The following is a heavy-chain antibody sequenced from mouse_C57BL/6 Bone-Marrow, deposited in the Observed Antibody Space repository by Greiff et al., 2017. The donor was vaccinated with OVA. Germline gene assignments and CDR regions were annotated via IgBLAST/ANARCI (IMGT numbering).Heavy chain of an antibody. CDR3: AESRSSYYYGSSYWYFDV. Sequence: QVQLQQPGAELVKPGASVKVSCKASGYTFTSYWMHWVQQRPGQGLEWIGRIHPSDSDTNSNQKFQGKATLTVDKSSSTASIQLSSLTSEDSAVYDGAESRSSYYYGSSYWYFDVWGTGTTVTVSS. D-gene: IGHD1-1*01. CDR2: IHPSDSDT. V-gene: IGHV1-74*01. CDR1: GYTFTSYW. J-gene: IGHJ1*03.